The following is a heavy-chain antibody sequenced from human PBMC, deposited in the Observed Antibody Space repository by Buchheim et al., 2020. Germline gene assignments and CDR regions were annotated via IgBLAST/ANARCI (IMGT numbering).Heavy chain of an antibody. CDR2: INQDGSEK. D-gene: IGHD2-21*02. J-gene: IGHJ4*02. CDR3: VGCGGDCYTPDH. Sequence: EVQLVESGGGLVRPGGSLRLSCAASGYIARNYWMTWVRQAPGKGLEWVANINQDGSEKNYVDSVKGRFTISRDNAKNSLYLQVNSLRVEDTAVYYCVGCGGDCYTPDHWGQGTL. V-gene: IGHV3-7*03. CDR1: GYIARNYW.